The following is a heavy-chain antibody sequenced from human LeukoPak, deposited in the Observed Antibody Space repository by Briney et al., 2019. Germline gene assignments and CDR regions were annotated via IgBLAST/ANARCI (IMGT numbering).Heavy chain of an antibody. V-gene: IGHV4-34*01. J-gene: IGHJ4*02. Sequence: SETLSLTCAVYGGSFSGYYWSWIRQPPGKGLEWIGEINHSGGTNYNPSLKSRVTISVDTSKNQFSLKLSSVTAADTAVYYCARGWGSTSCSDYWGQGTLVTVSS. CDR2: INHSGGT. CDR3: ARGWGSTSCSDY. CDR1: GGSFSGYY. D-gene: IGHD2-2*01.